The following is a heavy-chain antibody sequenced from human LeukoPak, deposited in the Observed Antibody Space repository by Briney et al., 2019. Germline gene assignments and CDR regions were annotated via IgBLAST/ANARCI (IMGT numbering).Heavy chain of an antibody. D-gene: IGHD3-10*01. CDR1: GFTVSRNY. J-gene: IGHJ4*02. Sequence: GGSLRLPCAASGFTVSRNYMSWVRQAPGKGLEWVSVIYSGGNTYYADFVKGRFTISRDNSKNTLYLQINSLTADDTAVYYCANLPRGDYWGLGTLVTVSS. CDR2: IYSGGNT. V-gene: IGHV3-53*01. CDR3: ANLPRGDY.